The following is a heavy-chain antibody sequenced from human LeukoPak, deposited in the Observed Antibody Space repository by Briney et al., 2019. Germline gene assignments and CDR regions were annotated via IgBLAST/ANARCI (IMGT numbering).Heavy chain of an antibody. D-gene: IGHD5-18*01. J-gene: IGHJ4*02. CDR1: GFTFDDYG. V-gene: IGHV3-20*04. CDR2: INLNGGST. Sequence: GGSLRLSCAASGFTFDDYGMSWVRQAPGKGLEWVSGINLNGGSTGYADSVKGRFTISRDNAKNSLYLQMNSLRAEDTALYYCARYSYGYPFDYWGQGTLVTVSS. CDR3: ARYSYGYPFDY.